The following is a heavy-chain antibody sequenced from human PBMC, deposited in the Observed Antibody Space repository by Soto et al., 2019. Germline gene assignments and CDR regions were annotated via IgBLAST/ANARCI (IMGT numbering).Heavy chain of an antibody. CDR3: AKNGQPPYYYYGLDV. CDR2: ISGYNGDT. Sequence: GASVKVSCTASGYTFTRYGISWVRQAPGQGFEWMGWISGYNGDTNYAREFQGRVSMTIDTSTTTAYMELRSLTSDDTAVYYCAKNGQPPYYYYGLDVWGQGTKVTVSS. V-gene: IGHV1-18*01. J-gene: IGHJ6*02. D-gene: IGHD2-8*01. CDR1: GYTFTRYG.